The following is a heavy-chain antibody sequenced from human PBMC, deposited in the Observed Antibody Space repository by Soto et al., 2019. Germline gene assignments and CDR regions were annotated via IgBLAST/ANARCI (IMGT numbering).Heavy chain of an antibody. CDR1: GGSISSSSYY. CDR3: ARNQNDYGSGSYYKPHKPTEYWYFDL. Sequence: QLQLQESGPGLVKPSETLSLTCTVSGGSISSSSYYWGWIRQPPGKGLEWIGSIYYSGSTYYTPSVRSRVTISVDTSKHQFPLKVRPVTAADTAVYYCARNQNDYGSGSYYKPHKPTEYWYFDLWGRGTLVTVSS. D-gene: IGHD3-10*01. CDR2: IYYSGST. V-gene: IGHV4-39*01. J-gene: IGHJ2*01.